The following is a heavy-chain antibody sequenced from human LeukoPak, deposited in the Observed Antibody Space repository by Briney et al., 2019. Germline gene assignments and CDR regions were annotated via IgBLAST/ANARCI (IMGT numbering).Heavy chain of an antibody. D-gene: IGHD6-19*01. CDR1: GFTFSSYA. J-gene: IGHJ4*02. Sequence: GGSLRLSCAASGFTFSSYAMSWVRQAPGKGLEWVSYISSSGSTIYYADSVKGRSTISRDNAKNSLYLQMNSLRAEDTAVYYCARESAGWYVDYWGQGTLVTVSS. CDR2: ISSSGSTI. CDR3: ARESAGWYVDY. V-gene: IGHV3-48*04.